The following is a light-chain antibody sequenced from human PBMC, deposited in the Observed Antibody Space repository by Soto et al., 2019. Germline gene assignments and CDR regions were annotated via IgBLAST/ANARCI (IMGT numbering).Light chain of an antibody. J-gene: IGLJ3*02. V-gene: IGLV2-14*01. CDR1: SSDVGGYNY. CDR3: SSHTSSSANWV. CDR2: EVS. Sequence: QSVLTQPASVSGSPGQSITISCTGTSSDVGGYNYVSWYQHHPGKAPKLMIYEVSYRPSGVSNRFSGSKSGNTASLTISGLQAEDEANYYCSSHTSSSANWVFGGGTKLTVL.